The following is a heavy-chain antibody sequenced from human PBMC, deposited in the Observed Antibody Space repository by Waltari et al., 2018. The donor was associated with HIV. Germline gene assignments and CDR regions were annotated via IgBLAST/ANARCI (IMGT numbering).Heavy chain of an antibody. CDR2: IYYSGKT. Sequence: QEQLQESGPGLVKPSQTLSLPCTVSGGSISSGGYYWSWIRQHPGKGLEWIGYIYYSGKTYYKPSLKSRVTISVDTSKNQFSLKLSSVTAADTAVYYCARGASGWCDYWGQGTLVTVSS. CDR1: GGSISSGGYY. J-gene: IGHJ4*02. D-gene: IGHD6-19*01. V-gene: IGHV4-31*03. CDR3: ARGASGWCDY.